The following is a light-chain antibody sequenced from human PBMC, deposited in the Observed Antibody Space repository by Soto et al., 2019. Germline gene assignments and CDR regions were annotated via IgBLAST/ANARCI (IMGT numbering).Light chain of an antibody. CDR3: QQCGSSPIT. V-gene: IGKV3-15*01. CDR1: QRVYSN. J-gene: IGKJ5*01. CDR2: GAS. Sequence: EILMTQSPDPLSVSPGESATLSCRASQRVYSNLAWYQQRPGQAPRLLIYGASTRATGVPARFSGRGSGTEFTLTISSLQSEDFAVYYCQQCGSSPITLGQGTRLEIK.